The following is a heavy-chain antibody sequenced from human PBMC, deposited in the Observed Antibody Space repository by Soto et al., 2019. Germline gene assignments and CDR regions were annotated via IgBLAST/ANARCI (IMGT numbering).Heavy chain of an antibody. CDR2: IIPIFGTA. CDR3: ARDLTVGATPSWFDP. Sequence: ASVKVSCKASGSTFSSYAISWVRQAPGQGLEWMGGIIPIFGTANYAQKFQGRVTITADESTSTAYMELSSLRSEDTAVYYCARDLTVGATPSWFDPWGQGXLVTVSS. J-gene: IGHJ5*02. D-gene: IGHD1-26*01. CDR1: GSTFSSYA. V-gene: IGHV1-69*13.